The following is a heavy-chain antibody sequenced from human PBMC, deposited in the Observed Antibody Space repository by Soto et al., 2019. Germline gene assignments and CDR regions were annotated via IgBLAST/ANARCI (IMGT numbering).Heavy chain of an antibody. Sequence: PSETLSLTCAVSGGSISSGGYSWSWIRQPPGKGLVWIGYIYHSGSTYYNPSLKSRVTISVDRSKNQFSLKLSSVTAAATAVYYCARGDWFDPWGQGTLVIVSS. V-gene: IGHV4-30-2*01. CDR3: ARGDWFDP. CDR1: GGSISSGGYS. CDR2: IYHSGST. J-gene: IGHJ5*02.